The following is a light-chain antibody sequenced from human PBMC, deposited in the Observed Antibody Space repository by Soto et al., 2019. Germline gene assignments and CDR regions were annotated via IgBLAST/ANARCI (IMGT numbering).Light chain of an antibody. CDR1: SSDVGGYNY. V-gene: IGLV2-11*01. CDR2: DVN. CDR3: CSYAGRYF. J-gene: IGLJ1*01. Sequence: QSALTQPRSVSRSPGQSVTISCTGASSDVGGYNYVSWYQQHPGKAPKLMIYDVNKRPSGVPDRFSGSKSGNTASLTISGLQAEDEADYYCCSYAGRYFFGSGTKLTVL.